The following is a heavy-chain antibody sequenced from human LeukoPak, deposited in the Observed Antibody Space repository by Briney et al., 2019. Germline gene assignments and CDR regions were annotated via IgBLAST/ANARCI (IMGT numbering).Heavy chain of an antibody. CDR2: IYYSGST. Sequence: PSETLSLTCTVSGGSISSYYWSWIRQPPGKGLEWIGYIYYSGSTNYNPSLKSRVTISVDTSKNQFSLKLSSVTAADTAVYYCARATYDYDSSGYYYSYFDYWGQGTLVTVSS. CDR3: ARATYDYDSSGYYYSYFDY. V-gene: IGHV4-59*01. D-gene: IGHD3-22*01. CDR1: GGSISSYY. J-gene: IGHJ4*02.